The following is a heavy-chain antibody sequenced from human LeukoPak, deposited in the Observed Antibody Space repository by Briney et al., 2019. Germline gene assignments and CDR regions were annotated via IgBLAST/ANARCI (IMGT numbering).Heavy chain of an antibody. CDR1: GYTFTDYF. D-gene: IGHD2-21*01. CDR3: ARDPGDGFILFLDY. V-gene: IGHV1-3*01. CDR2: IKAGNGNT. J-gene: IGHJ4*02. Sequence: GASVNVSCKSSGYTFTDYFVHWVRQAPGQRPEWMGWIKAGNGNTKYSQRFQGRVAITRDTSASTVYMELTGLRAEDTAVYFCARDPGDGFILFLDYWGQGSLVTVSS.